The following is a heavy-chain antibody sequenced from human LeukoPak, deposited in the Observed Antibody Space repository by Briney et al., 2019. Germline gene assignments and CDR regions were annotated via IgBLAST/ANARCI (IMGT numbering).Heavy chain of an antibody. CDR3: ARGLVGATYYYYYYMDV. CDR2: MNPNSGNT. CDR1: GYTFTSYD. Sequence: ASVKVSCKASGYTFTSYDINWVRQATGQGLERMGWMNPNSGNTGYAQKFQGRVTITRNTSISTAYMELSSLRSEDTAVYYCARGLVGATYYYYYYMDVWGKGTTVTVSS. J-gene: IGHJ6*03. V-gene: IGHV1-8*03. D-gene: IGHD1-26*01.